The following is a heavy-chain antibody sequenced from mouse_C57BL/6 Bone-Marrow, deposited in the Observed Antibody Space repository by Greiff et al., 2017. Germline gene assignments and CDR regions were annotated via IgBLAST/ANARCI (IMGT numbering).Heavy chain of an antibody. CDR1: GITFSNYW. CDR2: IRLKSNNYAT. J-gene: IGHJ3*01. D-gene: IGHD4-1*02. CDR3: STGFAY. Sequence: EVQLVESGGGLVQPGGSMKLSCVASGITFSNYWMNWVRQSPEKGLEWVAEIRLKSNNYATHYAESVKRRFTISRDDSKSSVYLQMNNLSAEETGIYYCSTGFAYWGQGTLVTVSA. V-gene: IGHV6-6*02.